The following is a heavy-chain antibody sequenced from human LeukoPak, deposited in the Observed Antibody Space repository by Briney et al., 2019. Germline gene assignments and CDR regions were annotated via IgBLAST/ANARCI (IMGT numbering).Heavy chain of an antibody. V-gene: IGHV4-38-2*02. CDR2: VHNVGST. Sequence: NASETLSLTCTVSGYSISSGYYWAWIRQSPGKGLEWIGSVHNVGSTYYNLSLRSRVTMSIDTSKNQFSLRLNSVTAADTAVYYCARHAEYNSGWHFYLDHWGQGILVTVSS. J-gene: IGHJ4*02. CDR1: GYSISSGYY. CDR3: ARHAEYNSGWHFYLDH. D-gene: IGHD6-19*01.